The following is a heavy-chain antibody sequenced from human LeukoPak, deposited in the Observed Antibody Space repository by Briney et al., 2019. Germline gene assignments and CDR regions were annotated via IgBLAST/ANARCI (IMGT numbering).Heavy chain of an antibody. D-gene: IGHD2-2*01. J-gene: IGHJ6*02. V-gene: IGHV1-69*06. CDR1: GGTFSSYA. Sequence: SVKVSCKASGGTFSSYAIGWVRQAPGQGLEWMGGIIPIFGTANYAQKFQGRVTITADKSTSTAYMELSSLRSEDTAVYYCATAWADIVVVPASLEWTDYGMDVWAKGPRSPSP. CDR3: ATAWADIVVVPASLEWTDYGMDV. CDR2: IIPIFGTA.